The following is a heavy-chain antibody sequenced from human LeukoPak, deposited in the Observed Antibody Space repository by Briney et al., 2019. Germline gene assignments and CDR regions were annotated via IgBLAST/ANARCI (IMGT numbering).Heavy chain of an antibody. Sequence: GGSLRLSCAASGFTFSSYWMSWVRQAPGKGLEWVANIKQDGSEKYYVDSVKGRFTVSRDNAKNSLYLQMNSLRAEDTAVYYCARGLLFPLYYYYGMDVWGQGTTVTVSS. CDR3: ARGLLFPLYYYYGMDV. CDR1: GFTFSSYW. CDR2: IKQDGSEK. D-gene: IGHD3-3*01. J-gene: IGHJ6*02. V-gene: IGHV3-7*03.